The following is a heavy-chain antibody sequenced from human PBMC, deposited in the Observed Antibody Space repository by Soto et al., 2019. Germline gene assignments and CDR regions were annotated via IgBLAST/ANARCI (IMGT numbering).Heavy chain of an antibody. D-gene: IGHD3-22*01. V-gene: IGHV3-30*03. J-gene: IGHJ3*02. CDR1: GFTFSSYG. CDR3: ATGTYYYDSSGYSPPGAFDI. CDR2: ISYDGSNK. Sequence: LRLSCAASGFTFSSYGMHWVRQAPGKGLEWVAVISYDGSNKYYTDSVKGRFTISRDNSKNTLYLQMNSLRAEDTAVYYCATGTYYYDSSGYSPPGAFDIWGQGTMVTVSS.